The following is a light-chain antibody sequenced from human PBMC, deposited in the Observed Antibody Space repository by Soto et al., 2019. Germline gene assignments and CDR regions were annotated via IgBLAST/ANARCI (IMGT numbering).Light chain of an antibody. CDR2: GAS. V-gene: IGKV3-15*01. Sequence: EIVMTQSPATLSVSPGERPTLSCRASQTISASLAWYQQKPGQAPRLLIYGASTRASGVPARFSGSGSGTEFTLTISSLQSEDFAVYYCQQYYDFPQPFGQGIKV. J-gene: IGKJ2*01. CDR3: QQYYDFPQP. CDR1: QTISAS.